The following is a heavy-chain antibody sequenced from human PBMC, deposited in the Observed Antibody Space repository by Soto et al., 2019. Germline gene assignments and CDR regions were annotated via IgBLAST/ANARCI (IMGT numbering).Heavy chain of an antibody. V-gene: IGHV3-23*01. Sequence: PGGSLSLSGAASGFTFSSYAMSWVRQAPGKGLEWVSAISGSGGSTYYADSVKGRFTISRDNSKNTLYLQMNSLRAEDTAVYYCAKDRGSRPDTYYDFWSGYYYYYYYGMDVWGQGTTVTVSS. J-gene: IGHJ6*02. CDR3: AKDRGSRPDTYYDFWSGYYYYYYYGMDV. CDR2: ISGSGGST. D-gene: IGHD3-3*01. CDR1: GFTFSSYA.